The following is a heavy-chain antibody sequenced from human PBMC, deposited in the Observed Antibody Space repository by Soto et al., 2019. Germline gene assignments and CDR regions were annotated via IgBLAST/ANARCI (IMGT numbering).Heavy chain of an antibody. CDR3: ARDQTSIAVAGIDY. CDR2: IIDSGGST. Sequence: GGSLSLSCAASGFTFSSCAMGWVRQAPGKGLEWVSDIIDSGGSTYYADSVKGRFTISRDNSKNTLYLQMNSLRAEDTAVYYCARDQTSIAVAGIDYWGQGTLVTVSS. J-gene: IGHJ4*02. D-gene: IGHD6-19*01. CDR1: GFTFSSCA. V-gene: IGHV3-23*01.